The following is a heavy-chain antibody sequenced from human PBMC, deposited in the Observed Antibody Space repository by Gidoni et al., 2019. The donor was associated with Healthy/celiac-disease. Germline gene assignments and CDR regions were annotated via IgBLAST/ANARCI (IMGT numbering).Heavy chain of an antibody. CDR3: ARGEEDYGDYAGYFDY. CDR1: GGSISSYY. V-gene: IGHV4-59*01. Sequence: QVQLQESGPGLVKPSETLSLTCTVSGGSISSYYWSWIRQPPGKGLEWIGYIYYSGSTNYNPSLKSRVTISVDTSKNQFSLKLSSVTAADTAVYYCARGEEDYGDYAGYFDYWGQGTLVTVSS. D-gene: IGHD4-17*01. CDR2: IYYSGST. J-gene: IGHJ4*02.